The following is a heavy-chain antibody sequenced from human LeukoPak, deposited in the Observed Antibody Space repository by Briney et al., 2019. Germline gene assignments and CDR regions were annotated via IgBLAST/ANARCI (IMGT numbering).Heavy chain of an antibody. V-gene: IGHV3-7*01. CDR3: AREVTARGEMATTDY. Sequence: GGSLRLSCAVSGFTFTDYWMNWVRQAPGKGLEWVASIRQDGGEKSYVDSVKGRFTISRDNTKNSLYLQMSSLRAEDTAVYYCAREVTARGEMATTDYWGQGTLVTVSS. CDR1: GFTFTDYW. D-gene: IGHD5-24*01. J-gene: IGHJ4*02. CDR2: IRQDGGEK.